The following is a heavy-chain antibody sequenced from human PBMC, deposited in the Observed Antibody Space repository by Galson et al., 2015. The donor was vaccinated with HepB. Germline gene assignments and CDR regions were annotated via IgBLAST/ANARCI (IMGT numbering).Heavy chain of an antibody. D-gene: IGHD2-21*02. CDR3: ARGWGIEVTANFDY. CDR2: IKYDGSEK. Sequence: SLRLSCAVSGFTYSNYWMSWVRQAPGRGLEWVANIKYDGSEKYYVRSVEGRFTVSRDNAQNSLYLHMSSLRAEDTAVYYCARGWGIEVTANFDYWGQGALSPSPQ. V-gene: IGHV3-7*03. J-gene: IGHJ4*02. CDR1: GFTYSNYW.